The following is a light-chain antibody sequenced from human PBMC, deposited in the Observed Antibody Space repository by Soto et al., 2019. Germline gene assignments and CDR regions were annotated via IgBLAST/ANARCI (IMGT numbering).Light chain of an antibody. J-gene: IGKJ1*01. CDR3: QQSYNSPWT. CDR2: ATS. CDR1: QSISSY. Sequence: DIQMTQSPSSLSASVGDRVIITCRASQSISSYLNWYQLKAGKAPKLLIYATSSLQSGVPSRFSGSGSGTDFTLTISSLQPEDFAAYYCQQSYNSPWTFGQGTKVEIK. V-gene: IGKV1-39*01.